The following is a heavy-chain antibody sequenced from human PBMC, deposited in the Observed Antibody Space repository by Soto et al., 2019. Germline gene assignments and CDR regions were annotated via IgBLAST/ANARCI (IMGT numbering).Heavy chain of an antibody. CDR1: GGSFGNSA. Sequence: SVKVSCKASGGSFGNSAINWVRQTPGQGLEWLGGFIPVYRTLNYAQKFQGRVTITADESTGTAYMTLSSLVSDDTAVYYCATGVIWIGYFTVDSWGQGTRVTGSS. J-gene: IGHJ4*02. CDR2: FIPVYRTL. CDR3: ATGVIWIGYFTVDS. V-gene: IGHV1-69*13. D-gene: IGHD3-3*01.